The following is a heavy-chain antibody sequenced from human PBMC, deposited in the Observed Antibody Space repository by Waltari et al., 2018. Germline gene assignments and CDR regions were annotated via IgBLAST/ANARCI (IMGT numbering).Heavy chain of an antibody. D-gene: IGHD2-15*01. Sequence: QVQLVQSGAEVKKPGASVKVSCRVSVYSPTESALHWGHEAPGKGLEWLGGFDPEYGEAVYAQEFQGRVTMTEDTSKDTAYMELSSLTYEDTAVYYCTRDRVGYCSGGTCYSRWFDPWGQGTLVTVSS. J-gene: IGHJ5*02. V-gene: IGHV1-24*01. CDR2: FDPEYGEA. CDR3: TRDRVGYCSGGTCYSRWFDP. CDR1: VYSPTESA.